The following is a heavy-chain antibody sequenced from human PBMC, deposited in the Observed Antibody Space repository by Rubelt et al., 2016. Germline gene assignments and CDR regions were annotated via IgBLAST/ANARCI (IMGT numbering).Heavy chain of an antibody. Sequence: KGLEWVGRIRSKANSYATAYAASVKGRFTISRDDSKKTAYLQMNSLKTEDTAVYYCTRTFDTSGWYGFSEYWGQGILVTVSS. D-gene: IGHD6-19*01. J-gene: IGHJ4*02. CDR2: IRSKANSYAT. V-gene: IGHV3-73*01. CDR3: TRTFDTSGWYGFSEY.